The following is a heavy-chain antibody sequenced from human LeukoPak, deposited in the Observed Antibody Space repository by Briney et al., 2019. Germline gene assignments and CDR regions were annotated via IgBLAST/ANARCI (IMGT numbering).Heavy chain of an antibody. CDR1: GGSFSGYY. CDR2: INHSGST. V-gene: IGHV4-34*01. CDR3: ARETGSGYGVGY. J-gene: IGHJ4*02. D-gene: IGHD3-22*01. Sequence: SETLSLTCAVYGGSFSGYYWSWIRQPPGKGLEWIGEINHSGSTNYNPSLKSRVTISVDTSKNQFSLNLTSVTAADTAVYYCARETGSGYGVGYWGRGTLVTVSS.